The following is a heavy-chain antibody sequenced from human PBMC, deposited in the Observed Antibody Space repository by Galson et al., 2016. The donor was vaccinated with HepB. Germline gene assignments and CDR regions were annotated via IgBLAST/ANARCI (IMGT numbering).Heavy chain of an antibody. CDR3: ARLIIVVVAATRGDYFDH. CDR2: IKPDGSEK. Sequence: SLRLSCAASGFTLSAYWMTWVRQAPGKRLEWVASIKPDGSEKYYVDSVKGRFIISRDNAENSMYLQMNSLRAEDTAVYYCARLIIVVVAATRGDYFDHWGQGTLATVSS. V-gene: IGHV3-7*03. D-gene: IGHD2-15*01. J-gene: IGHJ4*02. CDR1: GFTLSAYW.